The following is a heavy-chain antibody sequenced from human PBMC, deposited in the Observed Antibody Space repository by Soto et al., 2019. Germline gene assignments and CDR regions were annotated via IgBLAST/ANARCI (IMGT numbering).Heavy chain of an antibody. Sequence: QVQLVQSGAEVKKPGASVKISCKTSGYRFTSHWIHCVRQAPGQGLAWMGIINPSGGYTMYKQRFQGRVTLTSDTSTSPVYMELTSLRPEDTDIYFCARDHSITNSGYSSWWFDPWGQGTLVAVSP. CDR3: ARDHSITNSGYSSWWFDP. J-gene: IGHJ5*02. CDR2: INPSGGYT. CDR1: GYRFTSHW. D-gene: IGHD3-22*01. V-gene: IGHV1-46*01.